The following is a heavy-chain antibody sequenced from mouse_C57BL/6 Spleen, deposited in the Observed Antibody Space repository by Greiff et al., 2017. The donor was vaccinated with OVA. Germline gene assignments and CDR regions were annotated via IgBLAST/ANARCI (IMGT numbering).Heavy chain of an antibody. Sequence: QVQLQQSGAELVRPGTSVKVSCKASGYAFTNYLIEWVKQRPGQGLEWIGVINPGSGGTNYNEKFQGKATLTADKSSSTAYMQLSSLTSEDSAVYFCARNWDYFDYWGQGTTLTVSS. CDR2: INPGSGGT. D-gene: IGHD4-1*01. V-gene: IGHV1-54*01. J-gene: IGHJ2*01. CDR1: GYAFTNYL. CDR3: ARNWDYFDY.